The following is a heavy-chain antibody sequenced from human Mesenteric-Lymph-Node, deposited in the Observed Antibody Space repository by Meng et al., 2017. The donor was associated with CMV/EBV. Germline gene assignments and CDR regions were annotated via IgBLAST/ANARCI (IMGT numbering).Heavy chain of an antibody. CDR1: GGSISSSAYY. J-gene: IGHJ6*02. V-gene: IGHV4-39*07. CDR3: ARSEGLRYYGMDV. CDR2: MFYSGST. Sequence: SETLSLTCTVSGGSISSSAYYWGWIRQPPGKGLEWIGSMFYSGSTYYNLSLESRVTISLDTSKNQFSLKVNSVTAADTAVYYCARSEGLRYYGMDVWGQGTTVTVSS. D-gene: IGHD3-3*01.